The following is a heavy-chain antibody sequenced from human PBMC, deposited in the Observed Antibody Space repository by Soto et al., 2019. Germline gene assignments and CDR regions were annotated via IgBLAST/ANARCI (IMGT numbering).Heavy chain of an antibody. V-gene: IGHV3-30-3*01. CDR2: ISSDGSNK. CDR1: GFTFSNYA. CDR3: ARVSEQWLVRYYFDY. D-gene: IGHD6-19*01. Sequence: PGGSLRLSCAASGFTFSNYAMHWVRQAPGKGLEWLAVISSDGSNKYYADSVKGRFTISRDNSKNTLYLQMNSLIAEDTALYNCARVSEQWLVRYYFDYWGQGTLVTVSS. J-gene: IGHJ4*02.